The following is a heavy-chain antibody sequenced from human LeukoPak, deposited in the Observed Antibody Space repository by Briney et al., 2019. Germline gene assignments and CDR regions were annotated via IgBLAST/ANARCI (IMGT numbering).Heavy chain of an antibody. CDR3: VKDLNLCGRSSWCPTPEYYYYGMDV. CDR1: GFTFSGYA. D-gene: IGHD6-13*01. CDR2: ISSNGGST. V-gene: IGHV3-64D*06. J-gene: IGHJ6*04. Sequence: GGSLRLSCSASGFTFSGYAMHWVRQAPGKGLEYVSAISSNGGSTYYADSVKGRFTISRDNSKNTLYLQMSSLRAEDTAVYYCVKDLNLCGRSSWCPTPEYYYYGMDVWGNGTTVTVSS.